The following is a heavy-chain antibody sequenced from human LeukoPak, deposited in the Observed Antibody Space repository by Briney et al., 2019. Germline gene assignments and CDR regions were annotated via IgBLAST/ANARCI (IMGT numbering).Heavy chain of an antibody. Sequence: SETLPLTCTVSGGSIGSYYWSWIRQPPGKGLEWIGYIYYSGSTNYNPSLKSRVTISVDTSKNQFSLKLSSVTAADTAVYYCARQQYQLYGMDVWGQGTTVTVSS. J-gene: IGHJ6*02. CDR1: GGSIGSYY. D-gene: IGHD2-2*01. CDR2: IYYSGST. CDR3: ARQQYQLYGMDV. V-gene: IGHV4-59*08.